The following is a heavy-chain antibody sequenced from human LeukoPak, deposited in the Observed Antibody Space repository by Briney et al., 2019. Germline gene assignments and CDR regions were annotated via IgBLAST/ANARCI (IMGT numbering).Heavy chain of an antibody. J-gene: IGHJ4*02. CDR3: ARGTWYGVY. CDR1: GFTFTSYG. D-gene: IGHD4-17*01. V-gene: IGHV3-7*01. Sequence: GGSLRLSCAASGFTFTSYGMSWVRQAPGKGLERVATIKKDGSEKYYVDSVKGRFTISRDNAKNSLDLQMNSLRAEDTAVYYCARGTWYGVYWGQGTLVTVSS. CDR2: IKKDGSEK.